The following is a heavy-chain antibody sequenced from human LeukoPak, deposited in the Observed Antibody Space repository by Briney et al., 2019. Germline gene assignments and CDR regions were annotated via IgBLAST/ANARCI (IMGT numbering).Heavy chain of an antibody. CDR1: GYTFTGYY. CDR3: ARDPPTTVITPGDY. V-gene: IGHV1-2*02. D-gene: IGHD4-17*01. J-gene: IGHJ4*02. CDR2: INPNSGGT. Sequence: ASVKVSCKASGYTFTGYYMHWVRQAPGQGLEWMGWINPNSGGTNYAQKFQGRVTMTRDTSISTAYMELSRLRSGDTAVYYCARDPPTTVITPGDYWGQGTLVTVSS.